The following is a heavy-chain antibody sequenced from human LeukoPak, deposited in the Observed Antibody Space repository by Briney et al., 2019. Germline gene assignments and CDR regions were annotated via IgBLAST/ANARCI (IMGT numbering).Heavy chain of an antibody. CDR1: GFTFSSYG. CDR3: ARDRVVGAHDAFDI. V-gene: IGHV3-33*01. CDR2: IWYDGSNK. D-gene: IGHD1-26*01. J-gene: IGHJ3*02. Sequence: GGSLRLSCAASGFTFSSYGVHWARQAPGKGLEWVAVIWYDGSNKYYADSVKGRFTISRDNSKNTLYLQMNSLRAEDTAVYYCARDRVVGAHDAFDIWGQGTMVTVSS.